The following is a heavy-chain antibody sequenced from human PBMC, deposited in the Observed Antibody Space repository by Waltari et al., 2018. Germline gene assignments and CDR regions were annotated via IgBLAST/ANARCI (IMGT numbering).Heavy chain of an antibody. D-gene: IGHD2-2*01. CDR3: ARGQRSSTGNWFDP. CDR2: INHSGST. J-gene: IGHJ5*02. V-gene: IGHV4-34*01. Sequence: QVQLQQWGAGLLKPSETLSLTCAVYGGSFSGYYWSWIRQPPGKGLEWIGEINHSGSTNNNPSLKSRVTISVDTSKNQFSLKLSSGTAADTAVYYCARGQRSSTGNWFDPWGQGTLVTVSS. CDR1: GGSFSGYY.